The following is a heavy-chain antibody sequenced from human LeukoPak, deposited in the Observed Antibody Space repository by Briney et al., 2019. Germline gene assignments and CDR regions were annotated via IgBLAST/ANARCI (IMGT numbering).Heavy chain of an antibody. CDR1: GFTFSSYA. V-gene: IGHV3-30*04. CDR3: ARGLANWFDP. D-gene: IGHD3-22*01. Sequence: AGGSLRLSCAASGFTFSSYAMHWARQAPGKGLEWVAVISYDGSNKYYADSVKGRFTTSRDNSKNTLYLQMNSLRAEDTAVYYCARGLANWFDPWGQGTLVTVSS. J-gene: IGHJ5*02. CDR2: ISYDGSNK.